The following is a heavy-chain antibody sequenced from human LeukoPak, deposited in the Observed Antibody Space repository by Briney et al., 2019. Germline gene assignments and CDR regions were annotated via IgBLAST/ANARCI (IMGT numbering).Heavy chain of an antibody. CDR3: ARDPVDCSGGSCYSGGIDY. J-gene: IGHJ4*02. Sequence: GGSLRLSCAASGFTVSSNYMSWVRQAPGKGLEWVSVIYSGGSTYYADSVKGRFTISRDNSKNTLYLQMNSLRAEDTAVYYCARDPVDCSGGSCYSGGIDYWGQGTLVTVSS. CDR1: GFTVSSNY. D-gene: IGHD2-15*01. V-gene: IGHV3-53*01. CDR2: IYSGGST.